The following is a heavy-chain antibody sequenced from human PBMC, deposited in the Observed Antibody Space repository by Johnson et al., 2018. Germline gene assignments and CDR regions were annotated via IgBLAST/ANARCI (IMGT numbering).Heavy chain of an antibody. Sequence: QVQLVQSGAEVKKPGSSVKVSCKASGGTFSSYAISWVRQAPGQGLEWMGGIIPIFGTANYAQKFQGRVTITADESPSTAYMELSSRRSEDTAVYYCARDRGVGAPEYFQHWGQGTLVTVSS. CDR3: ARDRGVGAPEYFQH. V-gene: IGHV1-69*12. J-gene: IGHJ1*01. CDR2: IIPIFGTA. D-gene: IGHD3-10*01. CDR1: GGTFSSYA.